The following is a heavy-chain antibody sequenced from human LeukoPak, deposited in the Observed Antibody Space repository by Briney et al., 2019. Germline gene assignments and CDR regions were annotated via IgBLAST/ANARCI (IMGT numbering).Heavy chain of an antibody. CDR3: ARVRFLEWLLSDYYFDY. CDR2: ISYDGSNK. J-gene: IGHJ4*02. V-gene: IGHV3-30*03. Sequence: SGGSLRLSCAASGFTFSSYGMHWVRQAPGKGLEWVAVISYDGSNKYYADSVKGRFTISRDNSKNTLYLQMNSLRAEDTAVYYCARVRFLEWLLSDYYFDYWGQGTLVTVSS. D-gene: IGHD3-3*01. CDR1: GFTFSSYG.